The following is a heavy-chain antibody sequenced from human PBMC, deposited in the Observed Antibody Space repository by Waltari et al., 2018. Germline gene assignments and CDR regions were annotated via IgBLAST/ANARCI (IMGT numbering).Heavy chain of an antibody. CDR2: INPNSGGT. J-gene: IGHJ4*02. V-gene: IGHV1-2*06. CDR1: GYTFTGYY. D-gene: IGHD6-13*01. CDR3: ARAQQLEYYFDY. Sequence: QVQLVQSGAAVKKPGASVKVSCKAAGYTFTGYYMHWVRQAPGQGLEWMGRINPNSGGTNYAQKFQGRVTMTRDTSISTAYMELSRLRSDDTAVYYCARAQQLEYYFDYWGQGTLVTVSS.